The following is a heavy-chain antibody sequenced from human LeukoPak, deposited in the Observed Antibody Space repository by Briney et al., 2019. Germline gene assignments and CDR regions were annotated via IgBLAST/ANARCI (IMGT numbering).Heavy chain of an antibody. D-gene: IGHD3-22*01. CDR3: AKHYYDSSGYYYYYYMDV. CDR2: ISCSGGST. V-gene: IGHV3-23*01. Sequence: GGSLRLSCAASGFPFSSYAMSWVRHAPGKGLEWVSAISCSGGSTYYADSVKGRFTISRDNSKNTLYLQMNSLRAEETAAYYCAKHYYDSSGYYYYYYMDVWGKGTTVTVSS. J-gene: IGHJ6*03. CDR1: GFPFSSYA.